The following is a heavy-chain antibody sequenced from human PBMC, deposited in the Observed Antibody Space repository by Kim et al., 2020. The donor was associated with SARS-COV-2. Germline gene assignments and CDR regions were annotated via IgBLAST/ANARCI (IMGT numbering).Heavy chain of an antibody. CDR1: GGSISSYY. Sequence: SETLSLTCTVSGGSISSYYWSWIRQPPGKGLEWIGYIYYSGSTNYNPSLKSRVTISVDTSKNQFSLKLSSVTAADTAVYYCARGQKSYPLYYYYYYMDVWGKGTTVTVSS. CDR3: ARGQKSYPLYYYYYYMDV. V-gene: IGHV4-59*01. J-gene: IGHJ6*03. CDR2: IYYSGST.